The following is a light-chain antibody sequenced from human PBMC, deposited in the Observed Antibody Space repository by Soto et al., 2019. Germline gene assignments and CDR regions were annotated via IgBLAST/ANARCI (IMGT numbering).Light chain of an antibody. Sequence: QAVVTQPPSASGTPGQRITISCSGSNANIGSNTVDWYQQFPGTAPKLLISIYDQRPSGVPDRLSGSKSGTSASLVIRGLQSEDEADYYCAAWDDSLKGVVFGGGTKLTVL. CDR2: IYD. CDR1: NANIGSNT. CDR3: AAWDDSLKGVV. V-gene: IGLV1-44*01. J-gene: IGLJ2*01.